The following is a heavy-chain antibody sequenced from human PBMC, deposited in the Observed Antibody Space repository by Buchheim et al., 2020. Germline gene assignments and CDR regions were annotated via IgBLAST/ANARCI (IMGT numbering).Heavy chain of an antibody. D-gene: IGHD6-13*01. CDR2: IKSKTDGGTT. CDR3: TTDLDSSSWYSDYYYGMDV. Sequence: EVQLVESGGGLVKPGGSLRLSCAASGFTFSNAWVSWVRQAPGKGLEWVGRIKSKTDGGTTDYAAPVKGRFTISRDDSKNTLYLQMNSLKTEDTAVYYCTTDLDSSSWYSDYYYGMDVWGQGTT. J-gene: IGHJ6*02. V-gene: IGHV3-15*01. CDR1: GFTFSNAW.